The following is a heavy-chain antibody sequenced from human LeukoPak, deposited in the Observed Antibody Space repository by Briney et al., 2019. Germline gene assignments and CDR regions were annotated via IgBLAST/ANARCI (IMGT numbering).Heavy chain of an antibody. D-gene: IGHD3-10*01. CDR1: GFTFSDYY. CDR3: ARDEGFGELLYGMDV. J-gene: IGHJ6*04. CDR2: ISSSSSYT. V-gene: IGHV3-11*06. Sequence: GGSLRLSCAASGFTFSDYYMSWIRQAPGKGLEWVSYISSSSSYTNYADSVKGRFTISRDNAKNSLYLQMNSLRAEDTAVYYCARDEGFGELLYGMDVWGKGTTVTVSP.